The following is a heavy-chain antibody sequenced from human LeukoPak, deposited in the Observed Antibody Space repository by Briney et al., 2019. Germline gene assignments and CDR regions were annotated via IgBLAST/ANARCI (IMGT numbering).Heavy chain of an antibody. J-gene: IGHJ5*02. CDR1: GYTFTSYY. D-gene: IGHD3-10*01. Sequence: ASVKVSCKASGYTFTSYYMHWVRQAPGQGLEWMGIINPSGGSTSYAQKFQGRVTMTRDTSTSTVYMELSSLRSEDTAVYYCARGSYYYGSGSYYADRNWFDPWGQGTLVTVSS. V-gene: IGHV1-46*01. CDR3: ARGSYYYGSGSYYADRNWFDP. CDR2: INPSGGST.